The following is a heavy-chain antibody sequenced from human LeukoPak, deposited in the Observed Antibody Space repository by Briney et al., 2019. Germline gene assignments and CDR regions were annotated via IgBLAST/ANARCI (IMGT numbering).Heavy chain of an antibody. D-gene: IGHD2-15*01. CDR2: INHSGST. J-gene: IGHJ4*02. CDR1: GGHFSGYY. CDR3: ARCRVVVVVAAWVFDY. Sequence: SSETLSLPCGVYGGHFSGYYWSWIRQPPGKGLEWIGEINHSGSTNYNPSLKSRVTISVDTSKNQFSLKLSSVTAADTAGYYCARCRVVVVVAAWVFDYWGQGTLVTVSS. V-gene: IGHV4-34*01.